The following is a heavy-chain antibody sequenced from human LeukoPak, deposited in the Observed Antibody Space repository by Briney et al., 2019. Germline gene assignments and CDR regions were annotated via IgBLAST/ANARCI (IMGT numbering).Heavy chain of an antibody. CDR2: IHPGDSET. D-gene: IGHD6-6*01. CDR3: ARLSSGAIIPSSHFDY. CDR1: GYKFINYW. Sequence: GESLNISCTASGYKFINYWIGWVRQMPGKGPECLGIIHPGDSETRYSPSFEGQVTISADKSITTAYLHWSSLRASDTAIYFCARLSSGAIIPSSHFDYWGQGTLVTVSS. J-gene: IGHJ4*02. V-gene: IGHV5-51*01.